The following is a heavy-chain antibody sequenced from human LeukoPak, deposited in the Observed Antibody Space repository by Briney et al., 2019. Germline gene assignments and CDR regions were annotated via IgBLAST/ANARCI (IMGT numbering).Heavy chain of an antibody. D-gene: IGHD3-16*01. CDR2: ISTYNGNT. CDR3: ASTESGGGLDY. V-gene: IGHV1-18*01. Sequence: ASVKVSCKASGYTFTSYGISWVRQAPGQGLEWMGWISTYNGNTNYAQKLQGRVTMTTDTSTSTAYMELRSLRSDDTAVYYCASTESGGGLDYWGQGTLVTVSS. J-gene: IGHJ4*02. CDR1: GYTFTSYG.